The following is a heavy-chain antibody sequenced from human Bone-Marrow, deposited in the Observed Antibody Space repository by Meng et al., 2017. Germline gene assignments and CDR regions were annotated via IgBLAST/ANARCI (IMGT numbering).Heavy chain of an antibody. J-gene: IGHJ4*02. CDR2: INHSGST. V-gene: IGHV4-34*01. CDR3: ARLAYDSSGYWFDY. D-gene: IGHD3-22*01. Sequence: QVQPQQWGAGLLKPSETLSLTCAGYGGSFSGYYWSWIRQPPGKGLEWIGEINHSGSTNYNPSLKSRVTISVDTSKNQFSLKLSSVTAADTAVYYCARLAYDSSGYWFDYWGQGTLVTVFS. CDR1: GGSFSGYY.